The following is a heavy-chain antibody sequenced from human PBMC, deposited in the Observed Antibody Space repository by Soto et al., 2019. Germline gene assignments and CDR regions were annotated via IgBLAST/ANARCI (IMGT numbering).Heavy chain of an antibody. J-gene: IGHJ5*02. D-gene: IGHD1-26*01. CDR2: IYYSGST. CDR3: ARSLYSGSYTNWFDP. V-gene: IGHV4-59*01. CDR1: GGSISSYY. Sequence: PSETLSLTCTVSGGSISSYYWSWIRQPPGKGLEYIGYIYYSGSTNYNPSLKSRVTISADTSKKQFSLKLSSVTAADTAVYYCARSLYSGSYTNWFDPWGQGTLVTVSS.